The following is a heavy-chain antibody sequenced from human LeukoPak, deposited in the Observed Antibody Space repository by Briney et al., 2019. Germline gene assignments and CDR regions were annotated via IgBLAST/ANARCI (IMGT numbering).Heavy chain of an antibody. V-gene: IGHV4-34*01. CDR1: GGSFSGYY. CDR2: INNSGST. D-gene: IGHD1-1*01. Sequence: SETLSLTCAVYGGSFSGYYWSWIRQPPGKGLEWIGEINNSGSTNYNPSLKSRVTISVDTSKSQFSLKLSPVTAADTAVYYCARLTRRSGNYFDYWGQGTLVTVSS. CDR3: ARLTRRSGNYFDY. J-gene: IGHJ4*02.